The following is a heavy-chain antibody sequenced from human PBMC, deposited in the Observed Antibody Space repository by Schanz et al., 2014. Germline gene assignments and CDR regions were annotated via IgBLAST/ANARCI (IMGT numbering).Heavy chain of an antibody. V-gene: IGHV4-4*07. Sequence: QVQLQESGPGLVKPSETLSLTCTVSGASIRSHYWSWIRQPAGKGLEWIGRIYNSGKTNYNPSLESRVTISVDKSKNQFSLMLSSMTAADTAVYYCTRSTLWSYDVWGRGTMVIVSS. CDR3: TRSTLWSYDV. D-gene: IGHD2-21*01. CDR1: GASIRSHY. J-gene: IGHJ3*01. CDR2: IYNSGKT.